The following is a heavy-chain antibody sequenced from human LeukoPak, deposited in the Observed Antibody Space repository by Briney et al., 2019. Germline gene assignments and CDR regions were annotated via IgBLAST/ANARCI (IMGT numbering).Heavy chain of an antibody. D-gene: IGHD1-26*01. J-gene: IGHJ2*01. Sequence: GGSLRLFCAASGFTFSSYEMNWVRQAPGKGLEWVSYISSSGSTIYYADSVKGRFTISRDNAKNSLFLQMNSLRAEDTAVYYCAKKRGHSENGGYFDLWGGGTLVTVSS. V-gene: IGHV3-48*03. CDR1: GFTFSSYE. CDR3: AKKRGHSENGGYFDL. CDR2: ISSSGSTI.